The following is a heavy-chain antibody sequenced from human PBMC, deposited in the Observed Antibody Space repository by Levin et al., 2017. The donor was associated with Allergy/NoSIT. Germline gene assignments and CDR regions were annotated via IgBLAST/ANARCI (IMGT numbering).Heavy chain of an antibody. D-gene: IGHD3-10*01. J-gene: IGHJ6*03. CDR3: ARRYYGLGTYYMNS. CDR1: GFTVSSNY. V-gene: IGHV3-66*01. Sequence: GESLKISCAASGFTVSSNYMSWVRQAPGKGLEWVSLIYRGGTTYYADSVKGRFTISRDNSNNTLYLQMNSLRAEDTAVFYCARRYYGLGTYYMNSWAKGPRSPSP. CDR2: IYRGGTT.